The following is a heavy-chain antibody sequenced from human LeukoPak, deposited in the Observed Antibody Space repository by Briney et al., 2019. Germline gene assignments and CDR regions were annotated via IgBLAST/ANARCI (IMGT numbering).Heavy chain of an antibody. CDR1: GYTFTSYY. Sequence: GASVKVSCKASGYTFTSYYMHWVRQAPGQGLEWMGIINPSGGSTSYAQKFQGRVTMTRDTSTSTVYMELSSLRSEDTAVYYCARDKTVTTSGGAFDIWGQGTMVTVSS. CDR2: INPSGGST. D-gene: IGHD4-17*01. J-gene: IGHJ3*02. V-gene: IGHV1-46*01. CDR3: ARDKTVTTSGGAFDI.